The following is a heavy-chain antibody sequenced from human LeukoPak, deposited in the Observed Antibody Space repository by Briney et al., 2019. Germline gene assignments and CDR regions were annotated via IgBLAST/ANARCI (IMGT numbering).Heavy chain of an antibody. D-gene: IGHD1-26*01. J-gene: IGHJ4*02. Sequence: GGSLRLSCAASGFTFSSYGMHWVRQAPGKGLEWVAVISYDGSNKYYADSVKGRFTISRDNSKNTLYLQMNSLRAEDTAVYYCARDSALYLFDYWGQGTLVTVSS. CDR3: ARDSALYLFDY. CDR1: GFTFSSYG. V-gene: IGHV3-30*03. CDR2: ISYDGSNK.